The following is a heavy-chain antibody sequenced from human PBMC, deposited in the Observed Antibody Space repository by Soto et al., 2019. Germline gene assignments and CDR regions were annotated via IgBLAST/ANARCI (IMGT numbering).Heavy chain of an antibody. J-gene: IGHJ6*02. CDR3: VRGSQKGYYYGMDV. CDR1: GSTFSSYD. D-gene: IGHD2-15*01. Sequence: PGGSLRLSCAASGSTFSSYDMNWVRQAPGKGLEWVSYISRSVSTIYYADSVKGRFTISRDNAKNSLYLQMNGLRAEDTAVYYCVRGSQKGYYYGMDVCGQVTTFTASS. CDR2: ISRSVSTI. V-gene: IGHV3-48*03.